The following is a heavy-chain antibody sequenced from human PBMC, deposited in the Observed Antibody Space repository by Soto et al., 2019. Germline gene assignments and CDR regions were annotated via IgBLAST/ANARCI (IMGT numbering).Heavy chain of an antibody. CDR3: AKNQERELPRVIDF. J-gene: IGHJ4*02. Sequence: GGSLRLSCATSGLTSSNYAMSWVRQAPGGGLEWVSSMSGSSSTTYYADSVKGRFTISRDRSKNTLYLQMSSLRAEDTALYYCAKNQERELPRVIDFWGQGTLVTVSS. CDR2: MSGSSSTT. D-gene: IGHD1-7*01. V-gene: IGHV3-23*01. CDR1: GLTSSNYA.